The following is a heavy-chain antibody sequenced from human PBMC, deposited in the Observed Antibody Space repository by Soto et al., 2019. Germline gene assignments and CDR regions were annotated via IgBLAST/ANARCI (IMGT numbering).Heavy chain of an antibody. V-gene: IGHV4-39*01. CDR3: ARQRTSVVTQAYFDD. CDR2: IYYSGST. D-gene: IGHD2-21*02. J-gene: IGHJ4*02. CDR1: GGSINSRSYY. Sequence: LSLTCTVSGGSINSRSYYWGWIRQSPGKGLEWIGSIYYSGSTYYNPSLKSRVAMSVDTSKNQFSLKLRSVSAADTAVYYCARQRTSVVTQAYFDDWGQGSLVTVSS.